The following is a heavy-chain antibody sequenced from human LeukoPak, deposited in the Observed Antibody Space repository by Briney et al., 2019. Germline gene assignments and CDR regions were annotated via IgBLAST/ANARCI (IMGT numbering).Heavy chain of an antibody. J-gene: IGHJ5*02. CDR3: ATPIVSGYLGP. CDR2: ISSSSSYI. Sequence: PGGSLRLSCAASGFTFSSYSMNWVRQAPGKGLEWVSSISSSSSYIYYADSVKGRFTISRDNAKNSLYLQMNSLRGEDTAVYYCATPIVSGYLGPWGQGTLVTVSS. CDR1: GFTFSSYS. D-gene: IGHD5-12*01. V-gene: IGHV3-21*01.